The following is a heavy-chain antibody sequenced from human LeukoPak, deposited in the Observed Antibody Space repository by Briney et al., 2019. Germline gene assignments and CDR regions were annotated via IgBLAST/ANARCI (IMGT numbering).Heavy chain of an antibody. J-gene: IGHJ4*02. CDR3: ARGYYYDSSGYYYNPYPDY. CDR1: GFTFSSYW. CDR2: INSDGSST. V-gene: IGHV3-74*01. Sequence: GGSLRLSCAASGFTFSSYWMHWVRQAPGKGLVWVSRINSDGSSTSYADSVKGRFTISRDNAKNTLYLQMNSLRAEDTAVYYCARGYYYDSSGYYYNPYPDYWGQGTLVTVSS. D-gene: IGHD3-22*01.